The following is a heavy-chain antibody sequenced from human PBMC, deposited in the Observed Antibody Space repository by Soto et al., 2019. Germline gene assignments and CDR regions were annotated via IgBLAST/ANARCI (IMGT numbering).Heavy chain of an antibody. D-gene: IGHD3-3*01. CDR2: LTIDGSNK. Sequence: GGSLRLSCAASGFTFSSYGMHWVRQAPGKGLERVADLTIDGSNKNFEVSVKGRFTISRDNSKNTQYLQINSLRVEDTAAYYCAKEVWSGPMDVWGQGTTVTVSS. J-gene: IGHJ6*02. V-gene: IGHV3-30*18. CDR3: AKEVWSGPMDV. CDR1: GFTFSSYG.